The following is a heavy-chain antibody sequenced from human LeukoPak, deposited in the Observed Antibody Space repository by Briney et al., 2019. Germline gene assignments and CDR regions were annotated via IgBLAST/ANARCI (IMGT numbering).Heavy chain of an antibody. CDR3: ARELVVDTAMGAEALYYYYGMDV. Sequence: GASLRLSCAASGFTFSSYSMNWVRQAPGKGLEWVSSISSSSSYIYYADSVKGRFTISRDNPKNSLYLQMNSLRAEDTAVYYCARELVVDTAMGAEALYYYYGMDVWGKGTTVTVSS. CDR1: GFTFSSYS. J-gene: IGHJ6*04. CDR2: ISSSSSYI. D-gene: IGHD5-18*01. V-gene: IGHV3-21*01.